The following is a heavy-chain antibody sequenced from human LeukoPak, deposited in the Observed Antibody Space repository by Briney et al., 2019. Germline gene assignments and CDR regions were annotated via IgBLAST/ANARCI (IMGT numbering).Heavy chain of an antibody. D-gene: IGHD5-18*01. CDR2: ISSSGSTI. CDR3: ARDVDTAMVGAFDI. V-gene: IGHV3-11*01. J-gene: IGHJ3*02. CDR1: GFTFSDYY. Sequence: GGSLRLSCSASGFTFSDYYMSWIRQAPGKGLEWVSYISSSGSTIYYADSVKGRFTISRDNAKNSLYLQMNSLRAEDTAVYYCARDVDTAMVGAFDIWGQGTMVTVSS.